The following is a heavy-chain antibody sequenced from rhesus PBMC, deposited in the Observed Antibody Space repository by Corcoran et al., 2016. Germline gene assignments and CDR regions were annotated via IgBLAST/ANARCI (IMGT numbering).Heavy chain of an antibody. CDR1: GFTFSCYG. V-gene: IGHV3S25*01. D-gene: IGHD6-25*01. CDR2: ISSGGGNT. J-gene: IGHJ4*01. CDR3: TKMGGYSGNWTGFDY. Sequence: EVQLVESGGGLVQPGGSLRLSCAASGFTFSCYGMYWVRLAPGWGVGWVSVISSGGGNTYNADSVKGRFTISRDNSKNTLSLQMNSLRVEDSAVYYCTKMGGYSGNWTGFDYWGQGVLVTVSS.